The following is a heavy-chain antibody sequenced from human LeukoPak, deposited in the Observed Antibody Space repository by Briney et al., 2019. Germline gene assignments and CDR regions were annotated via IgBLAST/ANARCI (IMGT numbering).Heavy chain of an antibody. CDR3: AREVEGAFDI. CDR2: ISSSSSYI. V-gene: IGHV3-21*01. CDR1: GFTFSSYS. J-gene: IGHJ3*02. D-gene: IGHD2-2*01. Sequence: GGALRLSCAASGFTFSSYSMNWVRQAPGKGLEWVSSISSSSSYIYYADSVKGRFTISRDNAKNSLYLQMNSLRAEDTAVYYCAREVEGAFDIWGQGTMATVSS.